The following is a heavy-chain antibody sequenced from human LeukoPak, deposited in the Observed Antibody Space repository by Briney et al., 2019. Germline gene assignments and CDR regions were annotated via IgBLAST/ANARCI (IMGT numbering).Heavy chain of an antibody. CDR1: GGTFSSYA. CDR3: AREVVTTNRNWFDP. J-gene: IGHJ5*02. CDR2: IIPIFGIA. Sequence: ASVTVSFKASGGTFSSYAISWVRQAPGQGLEWMGRIIPIFGIANYAQKFQGRVTITADKSTSTAYMELSSLRSEDTAVYYCAREVVTTNRNWFDPWGQGTLVTVSS. D-gene: IGHD4-11*01. V-gene: IGHV1-69*04.